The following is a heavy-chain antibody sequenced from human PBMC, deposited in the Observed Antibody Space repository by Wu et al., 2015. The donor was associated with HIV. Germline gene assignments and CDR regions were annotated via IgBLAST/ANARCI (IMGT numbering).Heavy chain of an antibody. CDR2: INPNSGGA. CDR3: SSSPRDVWSVGLQH. CDR1: GYTFTGYY. V-gene: IGHV1-2*02. Sequence: QVQLVQSGAEVKKPGASVKVSCKTSGYTFTGYYIHWVRQAPGQGLEWMAWINPNSGGANYAQMFQGRVTMTRDTSIATAYLELSSLTSGDTAVYYCSSSPRDVWSVGLQHWGQGHHSHRLL. J-gene: IGHJ1*01. D-gene: IGHD1-26*01.